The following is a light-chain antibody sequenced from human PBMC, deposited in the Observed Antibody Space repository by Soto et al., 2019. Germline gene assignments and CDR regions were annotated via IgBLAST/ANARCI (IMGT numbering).Light chain of an antibody. J-gene: IGLJ2*01. CDR3: AAWDDSLNGVL. Sequence: QPVLTQPPSASGTPGQRVTISCSGSSSNIGSNTVNWYQQLPGTGPKFLIYKNNQRPSGVPDRFSGSKSGTSASLAISGLQSEDEADYYCAAWDDSLNGVLFGGGTKLTVL. CDR2: KNN. V-gene: IGLV1-44*01. CDR1: SSNIGSNT.